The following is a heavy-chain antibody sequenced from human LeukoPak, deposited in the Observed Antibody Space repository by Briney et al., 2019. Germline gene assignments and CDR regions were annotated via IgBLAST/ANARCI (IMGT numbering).Heavy chain of an antibody. CDR3: ARDSVVGATSGYYFDY. D-gene: IGHD1-26*01. Sequence: GGSLRLSCAASGFTFSSYGMHWVRQAPGKGLEWVAFIRYDGSNKYYADSVKGRFTISRDNSKNTLYLQMNSLRAEDTAVYYCARDSVVGATSGYYFDYWGQGTLVTVSS. CDR2: IRYDGSNK. CDR1: GFTFSSYG. J-gene: IGHJ4*02. V-gene: IGHV3-30*02.